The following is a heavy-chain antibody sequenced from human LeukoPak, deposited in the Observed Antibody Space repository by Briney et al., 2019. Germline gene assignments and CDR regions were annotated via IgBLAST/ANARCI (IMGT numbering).Heavy chain of an antibody. D-gene: IGHD6-19*01. CDR2: VNGSGDTT. CDR1: GFIFSNYA. CDR3: AKDLRAVAGRGPFDY. Sequence: GGSLRLSCAASGFIFSNYAMSWVRQAPGKGPEWVSVVNGSGDTTYYADSVKGRFTISRDNSKNTMYLQMNSLRAEDTAVYYCAKDLRAVAGRGPFDYWGQGTLVTLSS. V-gene: IGHV3-23*01. J-gene: IGHJ4*02.